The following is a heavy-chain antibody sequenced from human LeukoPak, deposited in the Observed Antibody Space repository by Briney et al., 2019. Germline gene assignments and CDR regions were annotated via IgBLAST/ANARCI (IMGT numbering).Heavy chain of an antibody. D-gene: IGHD2-15*01. J-gene: IGHJ4*02. CDR1: GFTFSSYD. CDR2: VSYDGSSK. V-gene: IGHV3-30*18. Sequence: GGSLRLSCAASGFTFSSYDMHWVRQAPGKGLEWVAVVSYDGSSKYYADAVKGRFTISRDNSKDTVYLQMNSLRAEDTAVYHCAKEDCSGGVCYSLDYWGQGTLITVSS. CDR3: AKEDCSGGVCYSLDY.